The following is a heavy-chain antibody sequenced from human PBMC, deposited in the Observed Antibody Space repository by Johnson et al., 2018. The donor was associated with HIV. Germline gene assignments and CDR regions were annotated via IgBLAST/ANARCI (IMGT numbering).Heavy chain of an antibody. CDR2: IKSKTDGGTT. V-gene: IGHV3-15*01. J-gene: IGHJ3*02. CDR3: TTWPYYYDTSEDAFDI. D-gene: IGHD3-22*01. CDR1: GFTFSNAW. Sequence: MMLVESGGGLVKPGGSLRLSCAASGFTFSNAWMSWVRQAPGKGLEWVGRIKSKTDGGTTDYAAPVKGRFTISRDDSKNTLYLQMNSLKTEDTAVYYCTTWPYYYDTSEDAFDIWGQGTMVTVSS.